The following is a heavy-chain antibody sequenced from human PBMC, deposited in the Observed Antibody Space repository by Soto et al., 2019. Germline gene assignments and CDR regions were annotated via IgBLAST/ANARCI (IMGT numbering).Heavy chain of an antibody. V-gene: IGHV3-23*01. J-gene: IGHJ4*02. CDR2: ISGSGGST. Sequence: PGGSLRLSCAASGFTFSSYAMGWVRQAPGKGLQWVSAISGSGGSTYYADSVKGRFTISRDNSKNTLFLQMKSLRAEDTAVYYCARARGGSDSSGYYAYWGQGTLVTVSS. CDR1: GFTFSSYA. CDR3: ARARGGSDSSGYYAY. D-gene: IGHD3-22*01.